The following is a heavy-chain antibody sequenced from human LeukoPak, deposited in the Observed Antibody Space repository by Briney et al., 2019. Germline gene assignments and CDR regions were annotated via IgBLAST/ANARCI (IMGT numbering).Heavy chain of an antibody. CDR3: ARDLGGGEGNFDY. CDR2: IYYSGST. CDR1: GGSISSSYSY. V-gene: IGHV4-39*07. Sequence: SETLSLTCTVSGGSISSSYSYWGWIRQPPGKGLEWIGNIYYSGSTYYSPSLTSRVTVSVDTSENQFSLKLSSVTAADTAVYYCARDLGGGEGNFDYWGQGTLVTVSS. D-gene: IGHD3-16*01. J-gene: IGHJ4*02.